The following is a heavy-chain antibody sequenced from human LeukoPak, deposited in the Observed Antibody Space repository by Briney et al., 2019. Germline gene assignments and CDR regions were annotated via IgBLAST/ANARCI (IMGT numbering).Heavy chain of an antibody. J-gene: IGHJ6*03. D-gene: IGHD3-10*01. CDR3: ARAVGSGSFQTYYYYMDV. Sequence: PSETLSLTCTVSGGSISSSTYYWGWIRQPPGKGLEWIGTINYSGSTFYNPSLKSRVTISVDTSKNQFSLMLNSVTAADTAVYYCARAVGSGSFQTYYYYMDVWGKGTTVTISS. CDR1: GGSISSSTYY. V-gene: IGHV4-39*01. CDR2: INYSGST.